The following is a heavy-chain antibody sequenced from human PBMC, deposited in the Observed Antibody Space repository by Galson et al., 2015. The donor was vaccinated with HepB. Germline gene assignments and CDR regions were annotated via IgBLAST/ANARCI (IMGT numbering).Heavy chain of an antibody. CDR2: IIPMFRTT. CDR3: TTFLYDSSSSSHFGH. V-gene: IGHV1-69*13. D-gene: IGHD3-22*01. J-gene: IGHJ4*02. CDR1: GGTFRNYG. Sequence: SVKVSCKASGGTFRNYGISWVRQAPGQGFEWMGRIIPMFRTTNYAQKFQDRVTITADESTSTAYMELSSLRSEDTALYYCTTFLYDSSSSSHFGHWGQGTLVTVSS.